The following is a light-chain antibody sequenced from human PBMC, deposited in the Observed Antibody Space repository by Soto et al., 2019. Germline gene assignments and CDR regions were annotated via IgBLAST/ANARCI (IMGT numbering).Light chain of an antibody. J-gene: IGLJ1*01. CDR3: SSYTSSSTPEFV. V-gene: IGLV2-14*01. CDR1: SSDVVGYNY. CDR2: DVS. Sequence: QSALTQPPSVSWSPGQSITISCTATSSDVVGYNYVSWYQQHPGKAPKLMIYDVSNRPSGVSNRFSGSKSGNTASLTISGLQAEDEADYYCSSYTSSSTPEFVFGTGTKVTVL.